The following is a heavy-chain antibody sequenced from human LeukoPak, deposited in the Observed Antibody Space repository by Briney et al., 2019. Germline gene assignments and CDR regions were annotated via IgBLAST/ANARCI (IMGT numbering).Heavy chain of an antibody. CDR1: GFTFSSYA. V-gene: IGHV3-64*04. D-gene: IGHD5-18*01. CDR2: ISNDGGRT. J-gene: IGHJ4*02. CDR3: AKVRGGSYSFGSFDY. Sequence: GGSLRLSCSASGFTFSSYAMHWVRQAPGKGLEDVSVISNDGGRTYYADAVKGRFTISRDNSKNTLYLQMNSLRAEDTAVYYCAKVRGGSYSFGSFDYWGQGTLVTVSS.